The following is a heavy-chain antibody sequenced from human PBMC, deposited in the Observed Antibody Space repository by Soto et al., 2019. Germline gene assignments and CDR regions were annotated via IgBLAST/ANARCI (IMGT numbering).Heavy chain of an antibody. J-gene: IGHJ6*02. V-gene: IGHV1-69*12. Sequence: QVQLVQSGAEVKKPGSSVKVSCKASGGTFSSYAISWVRQAPGQGLEWMGGIIPIFGTANYAQKFQGRVTITADESTSTAYMELSSLRSEDTAVYYCASTDDGDPNPNYYYGMDVWGQGTTVTVSS. D-gene: IGHD4-17*01. CDR2: IIPIFGTA. CDR1: GGTFSSYA. CDR3: ASTDDGDPNPNYYYGMDV.